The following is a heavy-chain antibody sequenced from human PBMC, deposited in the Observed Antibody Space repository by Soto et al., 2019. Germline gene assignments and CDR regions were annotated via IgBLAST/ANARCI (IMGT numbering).Heavy chain of an antibody. J-gene: IGHJ6*02. D-gene: IGHD2-21*02. CDR3: AREDDGGDRSDV. CDR1: GDSISSDYYH. V-gene: IGHV4-30-4*08. CDR2: IHHSGSI. Sequence: QVQLQQSGPGLVKPSQTLSLTCTVSGDSISSDYYHWTWIRESPGKGLEWIGYIHHSGSILYNPSLKSRVTISVDTSKNQFSLHLTSVTAADTAVYFCAREDDGGDRSDVCGQGTTVTVSS.